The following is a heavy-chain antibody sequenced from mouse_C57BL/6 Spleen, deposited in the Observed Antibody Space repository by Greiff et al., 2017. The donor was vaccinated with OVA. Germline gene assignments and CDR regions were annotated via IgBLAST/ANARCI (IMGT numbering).Heavy chain of an antibody. CDR2: IDPETGGT. CDR1: GYTFTDYE. V-gene: IGHV1-15*01. CDR3: TRGRDEAYAMDY. J-gene: IGHJ4*01. Sequence: VQLQQSGAELVRPGASVTLSCKASGYTFTDYEMHWVKQTPVHGLEWIGAIDPETGGTAYNQKFKGKAILTADKSSSTAYMELRSLTSEDSAVYDCTRGRDEAYAMDYWGQGTSVTVSS.